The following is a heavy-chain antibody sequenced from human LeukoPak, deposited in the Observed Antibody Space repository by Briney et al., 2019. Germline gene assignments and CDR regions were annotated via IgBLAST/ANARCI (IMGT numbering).Heavy chain of an antibody. V-gene: IGHV3-7*01. Sequence: GGSLRLSCAASGFIFKSYWMSWVRQAPGKGLEWVASIKQDGSEENYVDSVKGRFTISRENAKNSLYLQMNSLRAGDTAVYYCARAAYSSTWYSRYFDLWGRGTLVTVSS. CDR2: IKQDGSEE. CDR3: ARAAYSSTWYSRYFDL. J-gene: IGHJ2*01. D-gene: IGHD6-13*01. CDR1: GFIFKSYW.